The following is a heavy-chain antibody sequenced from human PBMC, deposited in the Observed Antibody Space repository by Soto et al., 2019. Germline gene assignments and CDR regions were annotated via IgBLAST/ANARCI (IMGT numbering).Heavy chain of an antibody. Sequence: QVQLQQWGAGLLKPSETLSLTCAVYGGSFSGYYWSWIRQPPGKGLEWIGEINHSGSTNYNPSLKSRVTTSVDPSKNQFSLKLSSVTAADTAVYSCAIPAIAAAVSAFDYWGQGTLVTVSS. D-gene: IGHD6-13*01. CDR2: INHSGST. CDR1: GGSFSGYY. CDR3: AIPAIAAAVSAFDY. J-gene: IGHJ4*02. V-gene: IGHV4-34*01.